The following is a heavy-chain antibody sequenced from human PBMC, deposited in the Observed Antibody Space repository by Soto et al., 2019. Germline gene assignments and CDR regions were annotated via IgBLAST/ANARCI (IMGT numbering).Heavy chain of an antibody. CDR2: INSDGSST. D-gene: IGHD2-15*01. V-gene: IGHV3-74*01. CDR3: VRTRLVVAAATRAHY. Sequence: EVQLVESGGGLVQPGGSLRLACAASGFTFSSYWMHWVRQAPGKGLVWVARINSDGSSTSYADSVRGRFTISRANAKNTVYLQMNSLRAEATAVYYCVRTRLVVAAATRAHYWGPGTLVTVSS. CDR1: GFTFSSYW. J-gene: IGHJ4*02.